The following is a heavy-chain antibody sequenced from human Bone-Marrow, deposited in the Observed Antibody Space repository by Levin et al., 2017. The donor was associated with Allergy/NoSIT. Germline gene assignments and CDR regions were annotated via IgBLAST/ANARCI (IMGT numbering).Heavy chain of an antibody. D-gene: IGHD2-15*01. J-gene: IGHJ6*02. V-gene: IGHV4-59*01. Sequence: KPSETLSLTCTVSGGSLSNYYWSWIRQPPGKGLEWIGYILYNGRSNSYNPSLKSRVTMSVDMSKNQFSLNLSSATAADTAIYYCAREGEVLEAANYYYGLDVWGQGTTITVSS. CDR3: AREGEVLEAANYYYGLDV. CDR1: GGSLSNYY. CDR2: ILYNGRSN.